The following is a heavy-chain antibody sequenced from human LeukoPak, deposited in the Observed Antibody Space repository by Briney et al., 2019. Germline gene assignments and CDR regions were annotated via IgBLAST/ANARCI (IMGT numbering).Heavy chain of an antibody. V-gene: IGHV3-74*01. CDR2: INPDGSTT. CDR1: GFAFRNYW. D-gene: IGHD3-3*01. Sequence: GGSLRLSCVASGFAFRNYWMYWVRQGPGKGLVWLSRINPDGSTTTYADSVKGRSTISRDSAKKSLYLQMNSLRAEDTAVYYCARDQAFSYYYYFMDVWGKGTTVTVSS. CDR3: ARDQAFSYYYYFMDV. J-gene: IGHJ6*03.